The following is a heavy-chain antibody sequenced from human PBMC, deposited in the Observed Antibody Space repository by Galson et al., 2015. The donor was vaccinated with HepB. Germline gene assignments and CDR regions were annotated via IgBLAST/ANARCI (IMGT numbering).Heavy chain of an antibody. J-gene: IGHJ3*02. CDR3: ARPLVLNGRFTPGVGPFHI. V-gene: IGHV4-39*01. CDR2: IYYGGRT. D-gene: IGHD2-8*01. Sequence: ETLFLTCDVSGISISGSQYYWGWIRQSPKKGLERIGSIYYGGRTYFSPSFQSRVAMSVDTSKNQLSLTLSSVTAADTAVYHCARPLVLNGRFTPGVGPFHIWGHGTLVTVSA. CDR1: GISISGSQYY.